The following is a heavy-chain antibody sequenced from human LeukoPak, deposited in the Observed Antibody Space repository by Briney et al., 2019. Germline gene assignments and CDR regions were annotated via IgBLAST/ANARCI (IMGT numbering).Heavy chain of an antibody. Sequence: KPSETLSLTCTVSGGSISSSSYYWGWLPQPPGKGLEWIGSIYYSGSTYYNPSLKSRVTISVDTSKNQFSLKLSSVTAADTAVYYCAGGGGVVPAVPDYWGQGTLVTVSS. CDR2: IYYSGST. D-gene: IGHD2-2*01. V-gene: IGHV4-39*01. J-gene: IGHJ4*02. CDR3: AGGGGVVPAVPDY. CDR1: GGSISSSSYY.